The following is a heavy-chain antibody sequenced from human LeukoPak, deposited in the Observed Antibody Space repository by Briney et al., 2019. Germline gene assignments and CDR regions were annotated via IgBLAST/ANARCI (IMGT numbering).Heavy chain of an antibody. CDR1: GGTFSSYA. D-gene: IGHD3-3*01. CDR2: IIPIFGTA. Sequence: SVKVSCKASGGTFSSYAISWVRQAPGQGLEWMGGIIPIFGTANYAQKFQGRVTITADESTSTAYMELSSLRSEDTAVYYCARDMRLIAIFGVVGDYYYGMDVWGQGTTVTVSS. CDR3: ARDMRLIAIFGVVGDYYYGMDV. V-gene: IGHV1-69*13. J-gene: IGHJ6*02.